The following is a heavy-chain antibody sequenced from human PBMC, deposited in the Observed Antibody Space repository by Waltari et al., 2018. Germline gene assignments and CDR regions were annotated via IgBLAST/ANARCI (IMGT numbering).Heavy chain of an antibody. J-gene: IGHJ4*02. CDR3: AIQIKWTDSSGWYGFAY. Sequence: QLQLQESGPGLVKPSETLSLTCTVSGGTISSSSYYWGWIRQPPGKGMEWIGSIYYSGSSYYNPSLKLRVTISVDTSKNQFSLKLSSVTAADTAVYYCAIQIKWTDSSGWYGFAYWGQGTLVTVSS. D-gene: IGHD6-19*01. CDR1: GGTISSSSYY. V-gene: IGHV4-39*01. CDR2: IYYSGSS.